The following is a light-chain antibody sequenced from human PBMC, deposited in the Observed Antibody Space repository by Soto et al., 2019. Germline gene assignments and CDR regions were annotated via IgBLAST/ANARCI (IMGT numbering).Light chain of an antibody. V-gene: IGKV1-33*01. J-gene: IGKJ4*01. Sequence: DIQMTQSPSSLSGSIGDRVTITCQASQDISNFLNWYQQKPGKAPNLLIYDGSTLATGAPSRFSGSGSGTDFTFTISSLQPEDIATYYCQQYDNLPLTFGGGTKVDIK. CDR2: DGS. CDR1: QDISNF. CDR3: QQYDNLPLT.